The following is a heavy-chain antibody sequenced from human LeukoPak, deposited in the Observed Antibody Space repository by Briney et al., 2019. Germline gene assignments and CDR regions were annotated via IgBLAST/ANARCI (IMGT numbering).Heavy chain of an antibody. J-gene: IGHJ4*02. V-gene: IGHV3-30-3*01. CDR2: ISNDGNNK. Sequence: GGSLRLSCAASGFTFSGYAMYWVRQAPGKGLEWVAVISNDGNNKYYADSVKGRFTITRDNSKNTLYLQMNSLRAEDTAVYYCASDFRSYNIRWCLDYWGQGTLVTVSS. CDR3: ASDFRSYNIRWCLDY. CDR1: GFTFSGYA. D-gene: IGHD2-8*02.